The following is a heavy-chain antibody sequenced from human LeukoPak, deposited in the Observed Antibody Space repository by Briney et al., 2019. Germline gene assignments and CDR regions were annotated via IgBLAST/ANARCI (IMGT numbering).Heavy chain of an antibody. V-gene: IGHV4-59*12. CDR1: DGSISNYY. CDR2: IHHTGST. CDR3: ARGASTFDY. D-gene: IGHD2-2*01. Sequence: SETLSLTCTVSDGSISNYYWSWIRQTPGRGLEWIGYIHHTGSTTNNPYLKSRVTMRVDMSKNQFSLKLNSVIAADTAVYYCARGASTFDYWGQGTLVTVSS. J-gene: IGHJ4*02.